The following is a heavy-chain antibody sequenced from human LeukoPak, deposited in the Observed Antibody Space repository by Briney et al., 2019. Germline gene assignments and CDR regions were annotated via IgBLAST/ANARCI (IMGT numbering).Heavy chain of an antibody. CDR1: GFTFSYYE. Sequence: GGSLRLSCVASGFTFSYYEMKWVRQAPGKGLEWVSYISSSGGTKYYADSVKGRFTISRDNAKNSLYLQMNSLRAEDTAVYYCARDGYNSSWYHFDYWGQGILVTVSS. D-gene: IGHD6-13*01. CDR3: ARDGYNSSWYHFDY. J-gene: IGHJ4*02. CDR2: ISSSGGTK. V-gene: IGHV3-48*03.